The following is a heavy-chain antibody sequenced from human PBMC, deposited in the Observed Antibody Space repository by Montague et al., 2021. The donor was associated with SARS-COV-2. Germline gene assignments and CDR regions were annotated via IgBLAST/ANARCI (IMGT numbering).Heavy chain of an antibody. CDR1: GGSFNNYY. CDR3: ARGQRQPFSVFGVLAVGPWHKCYGLDV. D-gene: IGHD3-3*01. V-gene: IGHV4-34*01. Sequence: SETLSLTCAVYGGSFNNYYWSWVRQAPGKGLGWIGKIDQCGATNYNPYLRSRLTLSVDTAKNQFSLKLRSVTAADTAVYFCARGQRQPFSVFGVLAVGPWHKCYGLDVWGLGTTVTVS. J-gene: IGHJ6*02. CDR2: IDQCGAT.